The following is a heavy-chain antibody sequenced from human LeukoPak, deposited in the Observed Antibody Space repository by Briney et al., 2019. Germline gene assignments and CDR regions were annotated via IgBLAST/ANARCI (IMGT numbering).Heavy chain of an antibody. CDR2: INPNSGGT. D-gene: IGHD3-22*01. CDR3: ARDYYDSSGYSDYFDY. V-gene: IGHV1-2*06. Sequence: ASVKVSCKASGYTFTGYYMHWVRQAPGQGLEWMGRINPNSGGTNYAQKFQGRVTMTRDTSISTAYMEPSRLRSDDTAVYYCARDYYDSSGYSDYFDYWGQGTLVTVSS. J-gene: IGHJ4*02. CDR1: GYTFTGYY.